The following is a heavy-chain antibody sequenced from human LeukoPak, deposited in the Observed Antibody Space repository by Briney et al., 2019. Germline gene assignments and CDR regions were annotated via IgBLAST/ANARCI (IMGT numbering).Heavy chain of an antibody. CDR2: MNPNSGNT. CDR1: GYTFTSYD. CDR3: ARGGVLLWFGEDYFFDY. Sequence: ASVKVSCKASGYTFTSYDINWVRQATGQGLEWMGWMNPNSGNTGYAQKFQGRVTMTRNTSISTAYMELSSLRSEDTAVYYCARGGVLLWFGEDYFFDYWGQGTLVTVSS. J-gene: IGHJ4*02. V-gene: IGHV1-8*01. D-gene: IGHD3-10*01.